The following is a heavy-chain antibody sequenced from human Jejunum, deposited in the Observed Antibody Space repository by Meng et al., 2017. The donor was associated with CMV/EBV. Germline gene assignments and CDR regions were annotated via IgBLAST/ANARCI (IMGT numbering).Heavy chain of an antibody. J-gene: IGHJ4*02. CDR1: GGSISRYY. V-gene: IGHV4-59*01. CDR2: IYYSGST. Sequence: TCTASGGSISRYYWSWIRQPPGKGLEWIGYIYYSGSTKYNPSLKSRVTISVDTSKNQFSLKLSSVTAADTAVYYCARGPPRLGFEHWGQGTLVTVSS. CDR3: ARGPPRLGFEH.